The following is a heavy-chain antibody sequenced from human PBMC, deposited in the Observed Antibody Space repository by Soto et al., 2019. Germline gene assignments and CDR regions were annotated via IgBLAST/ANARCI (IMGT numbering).Heavy chain of an antibody. Sequence: QVQLQESGPGLVKPSQTLSLTCTVSGGSISSGGYYWSWIRQHPGKGLEWIGYIYYSGSTYYNPSLKSRVTIAVDTSKDQFSLKLSSVTAADTAVYYCARVCGGDCNYGMDVWGQGTTVTVSS. J-gene: IGHJ6*02. CDR3: ARVCGGDCNYGMDV. CDR2: IYYSGST. CDR1: GGSISSGGYY. D-gene: IGHD2-21*02. V-gene: IGHV4-31*03.